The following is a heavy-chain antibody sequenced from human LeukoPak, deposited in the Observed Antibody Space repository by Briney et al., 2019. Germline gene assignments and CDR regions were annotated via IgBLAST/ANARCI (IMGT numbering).Heavy chain of an antibody. CDR2: INRDGSST. CDR3: ARVPYVFDL. Sequence: PGGSLRLSRAASGFTFSNYWMHWVRQAPGKGLVWVSRINRDGSSTDYLDSVKGRFTISRDNARNTLYLQMNSLRAEDTAVYYCARVPYVFDLWGQGTVVTVSS. V-gene: IGHV3-74*01. J-gene: IGHJ3*01. CDR1: GFTFSNYW.